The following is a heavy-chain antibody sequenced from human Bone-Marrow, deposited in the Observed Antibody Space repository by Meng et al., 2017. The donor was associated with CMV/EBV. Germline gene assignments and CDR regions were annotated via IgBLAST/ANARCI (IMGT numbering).Heavy chain of an antibody. J-gene: IGHJ6*02. Sequence: SETLSLTCTVSGDSMNSYYWNWIRQPPGKGLEWLGYILYSGRTSGRTNYNPSLESRVTMSVDTSKNQFSLKLSSVTAADTAVYYCARLPSGSRAYYYYYGMDVWDQGTTVTVS. V-gene: IGHV4-59*12. CDR3: ARLPSGSRAYYYYYGMDV. D-gene: IGHD1-26*01. CDR2: ILYSGRT. CDR1: GDSMNSYY.